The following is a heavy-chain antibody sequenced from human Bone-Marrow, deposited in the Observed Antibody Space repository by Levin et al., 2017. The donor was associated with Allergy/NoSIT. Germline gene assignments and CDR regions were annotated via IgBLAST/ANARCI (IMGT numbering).Heavy chain of an antibody. V-gene: IGHV3-23*01. J-gene: IGHJ4*02. CDR3: AKNLGADEDDHLLNGLFDY. Sequence: PGGSLRLSCAASGFTFDTFTMTWIRQGPGKGLEWLAVISGSGGRTYYADSVKGRFSISRDNSRTTVSLQMNSLRVDDTAVYYCAKNLGADEDDHLLNGLFDYWGQGILVTVSS. CDR2: ISGSGGRT. CDR1: GFTFDTFT. D-gene: IGHD3-16*01.